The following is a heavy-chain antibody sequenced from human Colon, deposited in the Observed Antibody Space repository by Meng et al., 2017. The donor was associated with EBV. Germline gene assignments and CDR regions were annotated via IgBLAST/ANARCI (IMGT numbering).Heavy chain of an antibody. CDR1: GVSVSSGGYY. Sequence: QVQLQESGPGLVKPSQTLSLTCTVSGVSVSSGGYYWTWIRQHPGKGLEWFGHIYYSGSTFYNPSLKRRVIISIDTSKNQFSLNLRSVTAADTAVYYCARVSSGWDYFDYWGQGTLVTVSS. CDR3: ARVSSGWDYFDY. V-gene: IGHV4-31*03. CDR2: IYYSGST. J-gene: IGHJ4*02. D-gene: IGHD6-19*01.